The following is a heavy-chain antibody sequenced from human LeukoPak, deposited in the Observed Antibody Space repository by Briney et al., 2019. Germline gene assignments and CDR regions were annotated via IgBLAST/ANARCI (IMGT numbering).Heavy chain of an antibody. J-gene: IGHJ4*02. CDR2: INPSGGST. CDR3: ARVETGGMVVDY. CDR1: GYTFTNYY. V-gene: IGHV1-46*01. Sequence: ASVKVSCKASGYTFTNYYIYWVRQAPGQGLEWMGLINPSGGSTVYAQKFQCRVTVTRDTSTSTVYMELSGLRSEDTAMFYCARVETGGMVVDYWGQGTQVTVSS. D-gene: IGHD5-18*01.